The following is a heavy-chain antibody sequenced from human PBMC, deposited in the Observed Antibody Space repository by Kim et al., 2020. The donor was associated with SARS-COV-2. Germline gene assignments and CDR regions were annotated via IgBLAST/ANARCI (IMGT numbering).Heavy chain of an antibody. CDR1: GFTFSDYY. Sequence: GGSLRLSCAASGFTFSDYYMSWIRQAPGKGLEWVSYIGSSNSPRYYADSVRGRFTISRDNAKNSLYLQMNSLRAEDTAVYYCARDRFGVVMSRSRFPAYFDPWGQGTLVTVSS. V-gene: IGHV3-11*01. D-gene: IGHD3-3*01. CDR2: IGSSNSPR. J-gene: IGHJ5*02. CDR3: ARDRFGVVMSRSRFPAYFDP.